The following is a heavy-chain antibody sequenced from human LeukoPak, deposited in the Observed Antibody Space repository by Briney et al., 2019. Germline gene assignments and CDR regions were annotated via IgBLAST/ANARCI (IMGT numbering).Heavy chain of an antibody. Sequence: ETLSLTCTVSGVFISSYYWNWVRQPPGKGLEWIGHVYYSGSTNYNPSLKSRVSISVDTSKNQFSLKLTSVTTADTAVYYCASGFGDYTYFDYWGQGTLVTVSS. J-gene: IGHJ4*02. CDR3: ASGFGDYTYFDY. CDR2: VYYSGST. D-gene: IGHD4-17*01. CDR1: GVFISSYY. V-gene: IGHV4-59*01.